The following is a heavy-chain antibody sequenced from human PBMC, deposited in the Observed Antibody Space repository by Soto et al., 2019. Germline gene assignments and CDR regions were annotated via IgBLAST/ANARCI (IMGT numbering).Heavy chain of an antibody. CDR1: GDSFNDYY. V-gene: IGHV1-2*04. J-gene: IGHJ6*03. CDR2: INPNGGVT. CDR3: ARESGGATATLDYYYFYMDV. Sequence: QVHLVQSGAEVRKPGASVTVSCRSSGDSFNDYYIHWVRQAPGQGFEWMGWINPNGGVTKYAQKFQGWVSMTRVTSIRTVYMQLSRLRSDDTAVYYCARESGGATATLDYYYFYMDVWGTGTTVTVSS. D-gene: IGHD5-12*01.